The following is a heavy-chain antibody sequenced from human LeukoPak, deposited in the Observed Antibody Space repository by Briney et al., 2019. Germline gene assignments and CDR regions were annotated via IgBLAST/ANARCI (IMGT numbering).Heavy chain of an antibody. V-gene: IGHV4-59*01. CDR1: GHSINSYY. CDR2: IYYSGRT. J-gene: IGHJ3*02. CDR3: ARGRWLPNAFDI. D-gene: IGHD5-24*01. Sequence: SETLSLTCTVSGHSINSYYWNWIRQPPGKGLEWIGYIYYSGRTDYNPSIKSRVTISVDTSKHQFSMKLKSVTAADTAVYFCARGRWLPNAFDIWGQGTMVTVLS.